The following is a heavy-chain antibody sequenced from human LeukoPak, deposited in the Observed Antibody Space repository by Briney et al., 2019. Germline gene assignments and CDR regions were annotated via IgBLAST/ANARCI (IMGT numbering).Heavy chain of an antibody. Sequence: GGSLRLSCAASGFTFDDYAMHWVRHAPGKGLERVSGISWNSGSIGYADSVKGRFTISRDNAKNSLYLQMNSLRAEDTALYYCAKSFRTDYRGIDIWGQGTMVTVSS. CDR2: ISWNSGSI. V-gene: IGHV3-9*01. CDR1: GFTFDDYA. J-gene: IGHJ3*02. CDR3: AKSFRTDYRGIDI. D-gene: IGHD4-11*01.